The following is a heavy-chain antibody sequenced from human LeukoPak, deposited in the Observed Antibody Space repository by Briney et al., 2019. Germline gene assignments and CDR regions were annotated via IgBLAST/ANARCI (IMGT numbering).Heavy chain of an antibody. CDR1: GGSISSYY. Sequence: PSETLSLTCTVSGGSISSYYWSWIWQPPGKGLEWIGYIYYSGSTNYNPSLKSRVTISVDTSKNQFSLKLSSVTAADTAVYYCARGRGYSGYERDFWGQGTLVTVSS. V-gene: IGHV4-59*12. D-gene: IGHD5-12*01. CDR3: ARGRGYSGYERDF. CDR2: IYYSGST. J-gene: IGHJ4*02.